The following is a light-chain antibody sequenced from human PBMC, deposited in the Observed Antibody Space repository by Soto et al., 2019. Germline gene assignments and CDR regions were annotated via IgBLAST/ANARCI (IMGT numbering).Light chain of an antibody. Sequence: EIVLTQSPGTLSLSPGEIATLSCRASQSVSNSYLAWYQQKPGQAPRLLIYDASSRATGIPDRFSGSGSGTDFTLTISRLEPEDFAVYYCQQYGRSPGLFTFGPGTKVDI. CDR3: QQYGRSPGLFT. CDR2: DAS. CDR1: QSVSNSY. V-gene: IGKV3-20*01. J-gene: IGKJ3*01.